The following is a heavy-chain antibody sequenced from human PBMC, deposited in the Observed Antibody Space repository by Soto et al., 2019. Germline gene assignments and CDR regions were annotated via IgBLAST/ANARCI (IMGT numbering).Heavy chain of an antibody. V-gene: IGHV4-59*01. D-gene: IGHD5-12*01. CDR3: AASGHDRDSAY. CDR2: IYNGGST. CDR1: GGSMSTSY. Sequence: SETLSLTCTVSGGSMSTSYWSWIRQPPGKGLEWIGYIYNGGSTKYNPSLKSRVTISLDTSKNQFSLKVSSVTAADTAVYFCAASGHDRDSAYWGQGTLVTVSS. J-gene: IGHJ4*02.